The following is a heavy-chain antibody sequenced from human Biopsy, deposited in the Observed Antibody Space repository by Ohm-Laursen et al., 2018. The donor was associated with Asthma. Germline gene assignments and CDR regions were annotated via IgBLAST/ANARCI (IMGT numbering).Heavy chain of an antibody. Sequence: SLRLSCAASGFTFSHYNMNWVRQAPGKGLDWVAVISFDGSNKNYTDSVKGRFTISRDNSRNTLSLQMNSLRAEDTAVYYCARAYGGSFFSGAFDIWGQGTMVTVSS. J-gene: IGHJ3*02. CDR3: ARAYGGSFFSGAFDI. V-gene: IGHV3-30*03. CDR2: ISFDGSNK. D-gene: IGHD4-23*01. CDR1: GFTFSHYN.